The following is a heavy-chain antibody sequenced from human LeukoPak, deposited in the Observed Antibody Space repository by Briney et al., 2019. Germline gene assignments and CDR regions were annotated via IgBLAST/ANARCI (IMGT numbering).Heavy chain of an antibody. Sequence: GGSLRLSCAASGFTFSSYAMHWVRQAPGKGLEYVSAISSNGGSTYYANSVKGRFTISRDNAKNSLFLQMNSLRAEDTAVYYCARVGDYVWGSYRYRGTFDYWGQGTLVTVSS. CDR3: ARVGDYVWGSYRYRGTFDY. CDR2: ISSNGGST. CDR1: GFTFSSYA. V-gene: IGHV3-64*01. D-gene: IGHD3-16*02. J-gene: IGHJ4*02.